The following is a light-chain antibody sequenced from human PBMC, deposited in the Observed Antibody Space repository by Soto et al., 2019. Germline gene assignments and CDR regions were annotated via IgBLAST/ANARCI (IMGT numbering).Light chain of an antibody. J-gene: IGLJ3*02. CDR1: SASVLTSYY. V-gene: IGLV8-61*01. CDR3: CSYAGSYDYV. CDR2: STN. Sequence: QTVVSQEPSFSVSPGETVTLTCGLTSASVLTSYYPSWYQQTPGQAPRTLIYSTNIRSSGVPDRFSGSILGNKAALTITGAQADDESDYYCCSYAGSYDYVFGGGTKLTVL.